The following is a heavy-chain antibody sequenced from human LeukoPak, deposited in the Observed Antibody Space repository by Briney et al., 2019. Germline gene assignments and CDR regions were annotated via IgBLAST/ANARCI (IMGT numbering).Heavy chain of an antibody. CDR3: ARDLPGITIFGVVIAPFDY. CDR1: GFTFSSQT. D-gene: IGHD3-3*01. V-gene: IGHV3-30*02. Sequence: PGGSLRLSCAASGFTFSSQTMSWVRQAPGKGLEWVAFIRYDASNTYYADSVKRRFTISRDNSKNTLYLQMNSLRAEDTAVYYCARDLPGITIFGVVIAPFDYWGQGTLVAVSS. CDR2: IRYDASNT. J-gene: IGHJ4*02.